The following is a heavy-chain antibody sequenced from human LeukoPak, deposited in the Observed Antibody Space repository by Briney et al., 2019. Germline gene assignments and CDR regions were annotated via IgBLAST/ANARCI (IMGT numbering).Heavy chain of an antibody. CDR1: GFTFSSYG. CDR2: ISYDGSNK. V-gene: IGHV3-30*18. D-gene: IGHD2-8*01. Sequence: GGSLRLSCAASGFTFSSYGMHWVRQAPGKGLEWVAVISYDGSNKYYADSVKGRFTISRDNSKNTLYLQMNSLRAEGTAVYYCANPGEGYCTNGVCYTTDYWGQGTLVTVSS. CDR3: ANPGEGYCTNGVCYTTDY. J-gene: IGHJ4*02.